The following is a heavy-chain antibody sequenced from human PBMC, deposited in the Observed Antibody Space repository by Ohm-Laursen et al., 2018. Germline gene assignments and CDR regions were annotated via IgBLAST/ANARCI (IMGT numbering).Heavy chain of an antibody. J-gene: IGHJ5*02. CDR3: ARELPTVTNHWFDP. V-gene: IGHV4-4*07. D-gene: IGHD4-17*01. CDR2: IYTSGST. Sequence: TLSLTCTVSGGSISSYYWSWIRQPAGKGLEWIGRIYTSGSTNYNPSLKSRVTMSVDASKNQFSLKLSSVTAADTAVYYCARELPTVTNHWFDPWGQGTLVTVSS. CDR1: GGSISSYY.